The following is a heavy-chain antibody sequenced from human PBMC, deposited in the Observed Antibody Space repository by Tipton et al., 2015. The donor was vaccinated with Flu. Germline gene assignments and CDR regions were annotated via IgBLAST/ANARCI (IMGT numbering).Heavy chain of an antibody. D-gene: IGHD6-19*01. CDR3: TRDRGSGWYSKGYYFDY. Sequence: SLRLSCTASGFTFGDYAMSWFRQAPGKGLEWVGFIRSKAYGGTTEYAASVKGRFTISRDDSKSTAYLQMNSLKTEDTAVYYCTRDRGSGWYSKGYYFDYWGQGTLVTVSS. CDR2: IRSKAYGGTT. CDR1: GFTFGDYA. J-gene: IGHJ4*02. V-gene: IGHV3-49*03.